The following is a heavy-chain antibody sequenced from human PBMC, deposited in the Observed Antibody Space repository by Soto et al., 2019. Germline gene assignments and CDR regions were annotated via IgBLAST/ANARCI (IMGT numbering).Heavy chain of an antibody. V-gene: IGHV3-74*01. J-gene: IGHJ4*02. D-gene: IGHD3-10*01. CDR1: GFTFSSYW. CDR3: ARPPGAMVRGVITY. CDR2: INNDGSST. Sequence: EVQLVESGGGLVQPGGSLRLSCAASGFTFSSYWMHWVRQAPGKGLVWVSRINNDGSSTSYADSVKGRFTISRDNAKNTLYLQMNSLRAEDTAVYYCARPPGAMVRGVITYWGQGTLVTVSS.